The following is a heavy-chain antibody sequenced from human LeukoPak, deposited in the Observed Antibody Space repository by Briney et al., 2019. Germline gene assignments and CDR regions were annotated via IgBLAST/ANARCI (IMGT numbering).Heavy chain of an antibody. J-gene: IGHJ4*02. CDR1: GGSLSSGGYS. CDR2: IYYSGST. CDR3: ARASSGWWGYFDY. V-gene: IGHV4-30-4*07. D-gene: IGHD6-19*01. Sequence: PSQTLSLTCAVSGGSLSSGGYSWSWIRQPPGKGLEWIGYIYYSGSTYYNPSPKSRVTVSVDTSKNQFSLKLSSVTAADTAVYYCARASSGWWGYFDYWGQGTLVTVSS.